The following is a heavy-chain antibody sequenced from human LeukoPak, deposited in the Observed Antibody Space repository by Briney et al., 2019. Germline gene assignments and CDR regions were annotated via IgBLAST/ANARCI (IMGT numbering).Heavy chain of an antibody. J-gene: IGHJ4*02. V-gene: IGHV4-38-2*02. CDR2: IYHGGAL. CDR1: GFSLVTIHG. Sequence: PSETLSLTCAVSGFSLVTIHGLGGWVRQSPGKVLEWIATIYHGGALHCIASRQSHLTISPDTSYNQFGLTRSGVRAADPAVYYCARDSRNWNIDYSGRGILVTPSS. D-gene: IGHD1/OR15-1a*01. CDR3: ARDSRNWNIDY.